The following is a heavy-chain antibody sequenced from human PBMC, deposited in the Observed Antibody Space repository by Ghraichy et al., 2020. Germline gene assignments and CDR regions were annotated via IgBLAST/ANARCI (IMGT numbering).Heavy chain of an antibody. J-gene: IGHJ4*02. V-gene: IGHV3-23*01. CDR2: ISGSGGST. Sequence: GESLNISCAASGFTFSSYAMSWVRQAPGKGLEWVSAISGSGGSTYYADSVKGRFTISRDNSKNTLYLQMNSLRAEDTAVYYCAKNGRDMVRSDYWGQGTLVTVSS. D-gene: IGHD2-15*01. CDR1: GFTFSSYA. CDR3: AKNGRDMVRSDY.